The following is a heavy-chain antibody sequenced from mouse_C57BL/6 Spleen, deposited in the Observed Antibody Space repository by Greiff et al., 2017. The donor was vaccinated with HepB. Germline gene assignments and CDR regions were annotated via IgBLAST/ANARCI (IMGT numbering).Heavy chain of an antibody. D-gene: IGHD1-1*01. V-gene: IGHV1-76*01. CDR3: ARETITTKKAYYFDY. CDR2: IYPGSGNT. Sequence: VKLQESGAELVRPGASVKLSCKASGYTFTDYYINWVKQRPGQGLEWIARIYPGSGNTYYNEKFKGKATLTAEKSSSTAYMQLSSLTSEDSAVYFCARETITTKKAYYFDYWGQGTTLTVSS. J-gene: IGHJ2*01. CDR1: GYTFTDYY.